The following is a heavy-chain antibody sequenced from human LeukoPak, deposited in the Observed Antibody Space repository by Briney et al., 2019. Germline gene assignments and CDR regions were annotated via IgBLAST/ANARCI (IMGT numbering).Heavy chain of an antibody. Sequence: ASVKVSCKASGGTFSTYAISWVRQAPGQGLKWMGGIIPIFGTAKYAQKLQGRVTITADESTSTAYMGVSSLRSEDTAVYFCARVGYCISPNCFLGAFDIWGQGTLVTVSS. CDR2: IIPIFGTA. V-gene: IGHV1-69*13. J-gene: IGHJ3*02. CDR3: ARVGYCISPNCFLGAFDI. CDR1: GGTFSTYA. D-gene: IGHD2-2*03.